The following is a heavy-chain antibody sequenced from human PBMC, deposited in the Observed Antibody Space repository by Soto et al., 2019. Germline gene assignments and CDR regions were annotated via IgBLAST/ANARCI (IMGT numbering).Heavy chain of an antibody. D-gene: IGHD3-3*01. CDR2: MNPNSGNT. V-gene: IGHV1-8*01. Sequence: EASVKVSCKASGYTFTSYDINWVRQATGQGLEWMGWMNPNSGNTGYAQKFQGRVTMTKNTLFLQMDSLRAEDTAIYYCAKDFWSDYSTLPFDIWGQGTQVTVSS. J-gene: IGHJ4*02. CDR1: GYTFTSYD. CDR3: AKDFWSDYSTLPFDI.